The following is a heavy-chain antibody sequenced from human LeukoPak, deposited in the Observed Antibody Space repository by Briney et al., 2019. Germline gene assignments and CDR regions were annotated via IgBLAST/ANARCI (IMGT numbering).Heavy chain of an antibody. CDR3: ASGQNPRTSDAFDI. V-gene: IGHV4-61*01. CDR1: GGSVSSGSYY. Sequence: SETLSLTCTVSGGSVSSGSYYWSWIRQPPGKGLEWIGYIYYSGSTNYNPSLKSRVAISVDTSKNQFSLKLTSVTAADTAVYYCASGQNPRTSDAFDIWGQGTMVTVSS. CDR2: IYYSGST. J-gene: IGHJ3*02. D-gene: IGHD1-14*01.